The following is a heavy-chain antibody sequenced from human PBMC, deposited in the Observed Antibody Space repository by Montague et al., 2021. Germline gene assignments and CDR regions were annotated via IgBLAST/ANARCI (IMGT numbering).Heavy chain of an antibody. CDR2: VYERGSS. D-gene: IGHD1-26*01. CDR3: ARRGVVGGGRKGYFYAMDV. J-gene: IGHJ6*02. Sequence: SETLSLTCAVSGGSFSIYSWTWIRQSPWNRLEWIGEVYERGSSNFNPSLKSRLTISVDTANKQLSLNLRSVTAADTAVYFCARRGVVGGGRKGYFYAMDVWGQGTTVTVSS. V-gene: IGHV4-34*01. CDR1: GGSFSIYS.